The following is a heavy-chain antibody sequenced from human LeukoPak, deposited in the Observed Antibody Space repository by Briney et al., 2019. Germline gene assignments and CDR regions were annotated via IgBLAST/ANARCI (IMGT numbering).Heavy chain of an antibody. J-gene: IGHJ6*03. Sequence: PSETLSLTCTVSGGSIGSYYWSWIRQPPGKGLEWIGTIYYSGSTYYNPSLTSRVTISVDTSKNQFSLKLSSVTAADTAVYYCARHKDYYYSYMDVWGKGTTVTISS. CDR2: IYYSGST. V-gene: IGHV4-59*04. CDR1: GGSIGSYY. CDR3: ARHKDYYYSYMDV.